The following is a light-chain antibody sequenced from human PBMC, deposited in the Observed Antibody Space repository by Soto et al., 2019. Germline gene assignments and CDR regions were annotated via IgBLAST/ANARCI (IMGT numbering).Light chain of an antibody. J-gene: IGKJ3*01. CDR2: DVS. CDR3: QKCDYLPI. Sequence: DIQMTQSPSSLSASVGDRVTITCQASHDITSYLNWYQHKPGKAPKLLIYDVSILEAGVPSRFSGSGSGIDFTFTISSLQPEDVSTYYCQKCDYLPIFGPGTTVDFK. V-gene: IGKV1-33*01. CDR1: HDITSY.